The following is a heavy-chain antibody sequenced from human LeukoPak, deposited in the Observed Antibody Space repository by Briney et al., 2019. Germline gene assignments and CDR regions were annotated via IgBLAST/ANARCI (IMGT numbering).Heavy chain of an antibody. J-gene: IGHJ4*02. D-gene: IGHD6-13*01. V-gene: IGHV4-59*02. CDR1: GASVRSDH. Sequence: PSETLSLTCTVSGASVRSDHWNWIRQPPGKGLEWIAYMHGSGSPNYNPSLASRLTLSVDATENLLSLKLTSVTAADTAVYFCARETGGSSRTEYWGQGALVTVSS. CDR3: ARETGGSSRTEY. CDR2: MHGSGSP.